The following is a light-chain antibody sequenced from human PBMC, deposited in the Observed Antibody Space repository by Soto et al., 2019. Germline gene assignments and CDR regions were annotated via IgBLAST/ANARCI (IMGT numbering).Light chain of an antibody. J-gene: IGLJ1*01. CDR3: SLYISGSTYV. CDR1: SSDVGSYNR. CDR2: EVS. V-gene: IGLV2-18*01. Sequence: QSALTQPSFVSGSPGQSVTISCTGTSSDVGSYNRISWYQQPPGTAPKLIMFEVSNRPSGVPDRFSGSKSGSSASLTISGLQAEDEADYYCSLYISGSTYVFGTGTKLTVL.